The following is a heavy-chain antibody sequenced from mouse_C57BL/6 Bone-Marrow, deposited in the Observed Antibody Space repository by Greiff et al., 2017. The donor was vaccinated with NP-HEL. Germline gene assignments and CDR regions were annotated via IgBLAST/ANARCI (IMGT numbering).Heavy chain of an antibody. CDR1: GYTFTDYY. CDR3: ASSVVGAPPWFAY. CDR2: INPNNGGT. J-gene: IGHJ3*01. D-gene: IGHD1-1*01. Sequence: EVQLQQSGPELVKPGASVKISCKASGYTFTDYYMNWVKQSHGKSLEWIGDINPNNGGTSYNQKFKGKATLTVDKSSSTAYMELRSLTSEDSAVYYCASSVVGAPPWFAYWGQGTLVTVSA. V-gene: IGHV1-26*01.